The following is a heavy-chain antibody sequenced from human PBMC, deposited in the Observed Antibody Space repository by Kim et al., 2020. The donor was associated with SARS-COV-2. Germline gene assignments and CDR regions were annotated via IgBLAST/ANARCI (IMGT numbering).Heavy chain of an antibody. CDR1: AGYTLTELS. CDR3: ATETGDSSNDAFDI. V-gene: IGHV1-24*01. J-gene: IGHJ3*02. D-gene: IGHD5-18*01. CDR2: FDPEDGET. Sequence: ASVKVSCKVSAGYTLTELSIHWVRQAPGKGLEWMGGFDPEDGETIYPQKFQGRVTLTEDTSTDTAYMDLSSLRSEDTAVYYCATETGDSSNDAFDIWGQGTMVTVSS.